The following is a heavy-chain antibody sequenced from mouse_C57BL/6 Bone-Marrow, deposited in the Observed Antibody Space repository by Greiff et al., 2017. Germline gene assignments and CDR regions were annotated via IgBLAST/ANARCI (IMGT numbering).Heavy chain of an antibody. V-gene: IGHV1-69*01. CDR2: IDPSDSYT. J-gene: IGHJ4*01. Sequence: QVQLQQPGAELVMPGASVKLSCKASGYTFTSYWMHWVKQRPGQGLEWIGEIDPSDSYTNYNQKFKGKSTLTVDKSSSTAYMQLSSLTSEDSAVYYWARRYYYGSSVYAMDDWGQGTSVTVSS. CDR1: GYTFTSYW. D-gene: IGHD1-1*01. CDR3: ARRYYYGSSVYAMDD.